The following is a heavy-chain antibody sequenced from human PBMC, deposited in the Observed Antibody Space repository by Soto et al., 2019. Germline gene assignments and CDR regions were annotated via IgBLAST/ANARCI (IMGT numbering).Heavy chain of an antibody. J-gene: IGHJ4*02. V-gene: IGHV4-61*01. CDR3: AREEKQLSRYGGDFDY. Sequence: QVQLQESGPGLVKPSETLSLTCSVSDGSVNTGNYYWSWIRQPPGKGLEWIGHIYCLGTTNYNPSLKSRVTISVDTSKNQFSLKVTSVTAADTAVYFCAREEKQLSRYGGDFDYWGQGILVTVSS. D-gene: IGHD3-16*01. CDR2: IYCLGTT. CDR1: DGSVNTGNYY.